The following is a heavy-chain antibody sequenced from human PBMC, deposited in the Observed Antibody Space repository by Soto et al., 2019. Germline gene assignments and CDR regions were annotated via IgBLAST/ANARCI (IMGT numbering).Heavy chain of an antibody. D-gene: IGHD6-13*01. Sequence: ASVKVSCKTSGYDFTAYGINWVRQASGQGLEWMGWMNPINGATGSARRFQGRVSMTRNTATGTAYLELTSLRSDDTGVYYCGRGPSPRAPAGGTPYYYAMDVWGQGTTVTVSS. V-gene: IGHV1-8*02. CDR2: MNPINGAT. CDR3: GRGPSPRAPAGGTPYYYAMDV. CDR1: GYDFTAYG. J-gene: IGHJ6*02.